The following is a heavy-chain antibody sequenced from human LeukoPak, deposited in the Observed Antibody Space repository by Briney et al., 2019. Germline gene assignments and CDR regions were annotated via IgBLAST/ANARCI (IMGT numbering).Heavy chain of an antibody. CDR3: ARDLEGIAVAGSCFDY. CDR2: ISAYNGNT. CDR1: AYTFTSYG. J-gene: IGHJ4*02. V-gene: IGHV1-18*01. D-gene: IGHD6-19*01. Sequence: ASVKVSCKASAYTFTSYGISWVRQAPGQGLEWMGWISAYNGNTNYAQKLQGRVTMTTDTSTSTAYMELRSLRSDDTAVYYCARDLEGIAVAGSCFDYWGQGTLVTVSS.